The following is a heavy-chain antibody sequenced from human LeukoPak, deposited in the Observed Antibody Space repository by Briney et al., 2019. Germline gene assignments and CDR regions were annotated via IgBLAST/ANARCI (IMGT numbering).Heavy chain of an antibody. CDR2: IYYSGST. Sequence: SETLSPTCTVSGGSISSSSYFWGWIRQPPGKELEWIGSIYYSGSTYYNPSLKSRVTISVDTSKNQFSLELSSVTAADTAVYYCTRHHSNNYFYFDYWGQGTQVTVSS. CDR1: GGSISSSSYF. D-gene: IGHD2/OR15-2a*01. CDR3: TRHHSNNYFYFDY. V-gene: IGHV4-39*01. J-gene: IGHJ4*02.